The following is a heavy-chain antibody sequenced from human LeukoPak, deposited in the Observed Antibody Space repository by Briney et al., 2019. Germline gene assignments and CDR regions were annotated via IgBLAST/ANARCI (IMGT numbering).Heavy chain of an antibody. CDR3: AKDRVPLPQPPGNYFDY. V-gene: IGHV3-23*01. CDR1: GFTFSSYA. J-gene: IGHJ4*02. D-gene: IGHD3-10*01. CDR2: ISGGGGST. Sequence: GSLRLSCAASGFTFSSYAMSWVRQAPGKGLEWVSAISGGGGSTYYADSVKGRFTISRDNSKNTLYLQMNSLRAEDTAVYYCAKDRVPLPQPPGNYFDYWGQGTLVTVSS.